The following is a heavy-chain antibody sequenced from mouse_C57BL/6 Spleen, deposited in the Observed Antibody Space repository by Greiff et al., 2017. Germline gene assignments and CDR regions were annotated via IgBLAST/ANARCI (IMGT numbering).Heavy chain of an antibody. J-gene: IGHJ1*03. D-gene: IGHD1-1*01. Sequence: EVKLVESEGGLVQPGSSMKLSCTASGFTFSDYYMAWVRQVPEKGLEWVANINYDGSSTYYLDSLKSRFIISRDNAKNILYLQLSSLKSEDTATYYFARVSSSYWYFDVWGTGTTVTVSS. V-gene: IGHV5-16*01. CDR2: INYDGSST. CDR1: GFTFSDYY. CDR3: ARVSSSYWYFDV.